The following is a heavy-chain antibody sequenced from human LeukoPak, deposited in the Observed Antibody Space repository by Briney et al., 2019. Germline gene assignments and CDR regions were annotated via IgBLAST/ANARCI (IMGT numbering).Heavy chain of an antibody. V-gene: IGHV4-39*07. CDR1: GVSISSSNSY. J-gene: IGHJ4*02. Sequence: PSETLSLTCTVSGVSISSSNSYWGWIRQPPGKGLEWIGSIYYSGSTYYNPSLKSRVTISVDTSKNQFSLKLSSVTAADTAVYYCARAEAVAGILFHFHEQLFDYWGQGTLVTVSS. CDR2: IYYSGST. D-gene: IGHD6-19*01. CDR3: ARAEAVAGILFHFHEQLFDY.